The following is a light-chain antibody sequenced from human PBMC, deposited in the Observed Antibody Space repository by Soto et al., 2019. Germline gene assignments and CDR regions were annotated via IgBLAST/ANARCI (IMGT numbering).Light chain of an antibody. J-gene: IGKJ1*01. CDR3: KQYNKWHPEGT. V-gene: IGKV3-15*01. CDR2: GAT. Sequence: MVMTHSAATLSVSRPERSTLATVPSQSVSILLAWYQQKPGQAPRLLIHGATNRATGIPARFSGSGSGTEFTLTISSLQSEDFAVYYCKQYNKWHPEGTFGQGTKVDIK. CDR1: QSVSIL.